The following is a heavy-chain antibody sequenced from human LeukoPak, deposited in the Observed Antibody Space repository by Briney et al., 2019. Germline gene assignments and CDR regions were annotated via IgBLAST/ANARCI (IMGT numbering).Heavy chain of an antibody. Sequence: GASVKVSCKASGYTFTSYGINWVRQAPGQGLEWMGWISAYNKRNYAQKFQGRVTMTTDTSTSTAYMELRNLRSDDTAVYYCARVSAPPDYGDYVPENWFDPWGQGTLVTVSS. J-gene: IGHJ5*02. CDR3: ARVSAPPDYGDYVPENWFDP. CDR2: ISAYNKR. CDR1: GYTFTSYG. V-gene: IGHV1-18*01. D-gene: IGHD4-17*01.